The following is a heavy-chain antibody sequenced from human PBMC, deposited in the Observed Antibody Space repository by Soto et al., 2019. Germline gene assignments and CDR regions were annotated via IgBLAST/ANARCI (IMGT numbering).Heavy chain of an antibody. D-gene: IGHD1-7*01. CDR1: GGSISSGNYY. J-gene: IGHJ4*02. Sequence: QVQLQESGPGLVKPSQTLSLTCTVSGGSISSGNYYWSWIRQPPGKGLECIGFISYSGSTYYSASLQSRFTISVDTSKNQFSLNLSFVTAADTAVYYCATMGTPATGLYYFDYWGQGTLVTVSS. CDR3: ATMGTPATGLYYFDY. V-gene: IGHV4-30-4*01. CDR2: ISYSGST.